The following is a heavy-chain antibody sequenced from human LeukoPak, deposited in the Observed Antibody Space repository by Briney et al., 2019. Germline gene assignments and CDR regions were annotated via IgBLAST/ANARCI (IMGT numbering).Heavy chain of an antibody. D-gene: IGHD3-22*01. J-gene: IGHJ4*02. CDR1: GFTFSSYW. Sequence: AGGSLRLSCAASGFTFSSYWVSWVRQAPGKGLEWVANIKQDGSEKYYVDSVKARFTISRDNAKSSLYLQMNSLRAEDTAVYYCARDPGSSGYYPYFDYWGQGTLVTVSS. V-gene: IGHV3-7*01. CDR2: IKQDGSEK. CDR3: ARDPGSSGYYPYFDY.